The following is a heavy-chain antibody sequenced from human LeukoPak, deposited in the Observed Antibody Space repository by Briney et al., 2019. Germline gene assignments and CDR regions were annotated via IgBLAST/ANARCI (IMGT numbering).Heavy chain of an antibody. J-gene: IGHJ4*02. CDR2: TYYRSKWYN. CDR1: GDSVSSNSAA. V-gene: IGHV6-1*01. Sequence: SQTLSLTCAISGDSVSSNSAAWNWIRQSPSRGLEWLGRTYYRSKWYNDYAVSVKSRITIKSDTSKNQISLQLNSVISEDTAVYYCARQEDTALDYWGQGTLVTVSS. D-gene: IGHD6-25*01. CDR3: ARQEDTALDY.